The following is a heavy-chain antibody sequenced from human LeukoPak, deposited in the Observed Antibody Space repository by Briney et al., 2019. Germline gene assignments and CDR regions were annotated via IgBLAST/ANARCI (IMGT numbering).Heavy chain of an antibody. CDR1: GFTFSSYG. V-gene: IGHV3-30*02. J-gene: IGHJ5*02. Sequence: PGGSLRLSCAASGFTFSSYGMHWVRQASGKGLEWVTFIRYDGSNKYYADSVKGRFTISRDNSKNTLYLQMNSLRAEDTAVYYCAKDLGDYEFWSGYYEGGFDPWGQGTLVTVSS. D-gene: IGHD3-3*01. CDR2: IRYDGSNK. CDR3: AKDLGDYEFWSGYYEGGFDP.